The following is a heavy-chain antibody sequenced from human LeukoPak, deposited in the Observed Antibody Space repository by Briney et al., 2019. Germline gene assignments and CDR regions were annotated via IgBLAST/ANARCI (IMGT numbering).Heavy chain of an antibody. CDR3: ARRLGYSYGLTDY. CDR2: ICYSGSA. J-gene: IGHJ4*02. CDR1: GGSISSSSYY. D-gene: IGHD5-18*01. Sequence: SETLSLTCTVSGGSISSSSYYWGWIRQPPGKGVEWIGSICYSGSAYYNQCIKSRVTISVDTSKNQFSLKLSSVTAADTAVYYCARRLGYSYGLTDYWGQGTLVTVSS. V-gene: IGHV4-39*01.